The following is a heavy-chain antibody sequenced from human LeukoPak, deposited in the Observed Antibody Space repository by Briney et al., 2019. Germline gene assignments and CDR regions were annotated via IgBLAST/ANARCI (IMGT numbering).Heavy chain of an antibody. J-gene: IGHJ4*02. CDR2: IIPILGIA. Sequence: SVKFSCKACGGTFSSYAISWVRQVPGQGLEWMGRIIPILGIANYAQKFQGRVTITADKSTSTAYMELSSLRSEDTAVYYCARVSAVAGTNVFDYWGQGTLVTVSS. CDR3: ARVSAVAGTNVFDY. CDR1: GGTFSSYA. V-gene: IGHV1-69*04. D-gene: IGHD6-19*01.